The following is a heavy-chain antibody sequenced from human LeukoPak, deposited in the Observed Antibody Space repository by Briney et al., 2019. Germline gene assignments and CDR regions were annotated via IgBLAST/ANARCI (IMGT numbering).Heavy chain of an antibody. Sequence: PGGSLRLSCAASGFTFSSNWMHWVRQAPGKGLVWVSRINSDGSTTSYADSVRGRFTISRDNAKNTVYLQMYSLRTEDTALYYCAKDKDSGELGHFDYWGQGTLVTVSS. CDR3: AKDKDSGELGHFDY. D-gene: IGHD1-26*01. CDR1: GFTFSSNW. V-gene: IGHV3-74*01. CDR2: INSDGSTT. J-gene: IGHJ4*02.